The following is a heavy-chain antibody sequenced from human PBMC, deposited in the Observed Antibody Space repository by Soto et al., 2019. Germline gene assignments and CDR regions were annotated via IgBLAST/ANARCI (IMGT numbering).Heavy chain of an antibody. V-gene: IGHV1-69*01. CDR1: GGTFSSYA. Sequence: QVQLVQSGAEVKKPGSSVKVSCKASGGTFSSYAISWVRQAPGQGLEWMGGIIPILGTANYAQKFQGRVTITADEYTSTAYMELSSLRSEDTAVYYCARLRYAGIAVAGAQYYFDYWGQGTLVTVSS. D-gene: IGHD6-19*01. J-gene: IGHJ4*02. CDR3: ARLRYAGIAVAGAQYYFDY. CDR2: IIPILGTA.